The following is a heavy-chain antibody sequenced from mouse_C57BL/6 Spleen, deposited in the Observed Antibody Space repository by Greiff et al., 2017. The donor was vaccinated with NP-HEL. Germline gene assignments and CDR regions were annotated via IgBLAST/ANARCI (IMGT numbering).Heavy chain of an antibody. D-gene: IGHD6-1*01. CDR3: ARSSSYYAMDY. CDR2: IYPGSGNT. V-gene: IGHV1-66*01. Sequence: QVQLKQSGPELVKPGASVKISCKASGYSFTSYYIHWVKQRPGQGLEWIGWIYPGSGNTKYNEKFKGKATLTADTSSSTAYMQLSSLTSEDSAVYYCARSSSYYAMDYWGQGTSVTVSS. CDR1: GYSFTSYY. J-gene: IGHJ4*01.